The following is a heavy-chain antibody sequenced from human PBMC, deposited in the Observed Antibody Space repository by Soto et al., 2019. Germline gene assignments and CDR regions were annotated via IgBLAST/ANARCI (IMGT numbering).Heavy chain of an antibody. Sequence: PGGSLRLSCVASGFTFSNYAMSWVRQAPGKGLEWFSAITGTGADTYHADSVKARFTISRDNSKNTLFLQRNSLRAEDTAIESYAKGSSTRRTYYFVYWGRGSLVIASS. V-gene: IGHV3-23*01. D-gene: IGHD2-2*01. CDR2: ITGTGADT. CDR3: AKGSSTRRTYYFVY. CDR1: GFTFSNYA. J-gene: IGHJ4*02.